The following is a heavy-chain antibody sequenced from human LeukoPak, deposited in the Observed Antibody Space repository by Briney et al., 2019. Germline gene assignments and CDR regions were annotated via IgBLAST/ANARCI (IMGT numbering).Heavy chain of an antibody. J-gene: IGHJ3*02. V-gene: IGHV4-61*02. CDR3: AREEVVVAATEAFDI. Sequence: SQTLSLTCTVSGGSISSGSYYWSWIRQPAGKGLEWIGRIYTSGSTNYNPSLKSRVTISVDTSKNQFSLKLSSVTAAGTAVYYCAREEVVVAATEAFDIWGQGTMVTVSS. CDR1: GGSISSGSYY. CDR2: IYTSGST. D-gene: IGHD2-15*01.